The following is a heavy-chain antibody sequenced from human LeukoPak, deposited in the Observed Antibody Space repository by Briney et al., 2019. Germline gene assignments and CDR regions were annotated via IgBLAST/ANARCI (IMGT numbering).Heavy chain of an antibody. D-gene: IGHD2-2*01. J-gene: IGHJ2*01. CDR2: INPNSGGT. CDR1: GYTFTGYY. Sequence: ASVKVSRKASGYTFTGYYMHWVRQAPGQGLEWMGWINPNSGGTNYAQKFQGRVTMTRDTSISTAYMELSRLRSDDTAVYYCASRIVPASHWFFDIWGRGTLVTVSS. V-gene: IGHV1-2*02. CDR3: ASRIVPASHWFFDI.